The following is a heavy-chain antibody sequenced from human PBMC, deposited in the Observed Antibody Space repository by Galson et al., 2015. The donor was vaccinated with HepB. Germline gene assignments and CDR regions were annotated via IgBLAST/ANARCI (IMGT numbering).Heavy chain of an antibody. Sequence: QSGAEVKKPGESLQISCKGSAYNFANYWIGWVRQMPGKGLEWMGIIFPDASDTRYRPSSRGQVTISADQSINTAYLQWSRLKASDPAIYYCASSLAPTLYFDDWGQGTLVTVSS. V-gene: IGHV5-51*01. CDR2: IFPDASDT. CDR1: AYNFANYW. J-gene: IGHJ4*02. CDR3: ASSLAPTLYFDD.